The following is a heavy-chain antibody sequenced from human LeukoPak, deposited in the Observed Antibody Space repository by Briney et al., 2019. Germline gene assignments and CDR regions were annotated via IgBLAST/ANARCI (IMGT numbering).Heavy chain of an antibody. CDR3: ARDRSSSGYFDY. CDR2: ISSSSSYI. V-gene: IGHV3-21*01. D-gene: IGHD6-19*01. Sequence: GGSLRLSCAASGFTFSSYSMNWVRQAPGKGLEWVSSISSSSSYIYYADSVKGRFTISRDNAKNSLYLQVNSLRAEDTAVYYCARDRSSSGYFDYWGQGTLVTVSS. CDR1: GFTFSSYS. J-gene: IGHJ4*02.